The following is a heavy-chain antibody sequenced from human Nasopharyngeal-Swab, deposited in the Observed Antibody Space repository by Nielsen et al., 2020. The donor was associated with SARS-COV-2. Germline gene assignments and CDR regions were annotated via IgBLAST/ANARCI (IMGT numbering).Heavy chain of an antibody. D-gene: IGHD3-22*01. Sequence: GSLRLYCTVSGAFISGHHWSWIRQPPGKGLEWIGYVSYSGITNYNPSLNSRVTISADSSKNQFSLELCSVTAADTAVYYCAREEYYYDSSGNYYRAFDTWGQGTPVTVSS. J-gene: IGHJ4*02. V-gene: IGHV4-59*11. CDR1: GAFISGHH. CDR3: AREEYYYDSSGNYYRAFDT. CDR2: VSYSGIT.